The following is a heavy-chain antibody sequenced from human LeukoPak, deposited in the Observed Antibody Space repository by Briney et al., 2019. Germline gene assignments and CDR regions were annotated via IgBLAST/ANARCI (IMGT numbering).Heavy chain of an antibody. J-gene: IGHJ1*01. CDR1: RFTLSRYA. D-gene: IGHD6-13*01. CDR2: ILYDGNNK. V-gene: IGHV3-30*04. CDR3: ARDRAAAGISAQYFQH. Sequence: GGPLTLSCAASRFTLSRYAMLWLRRAPGKGLVWVAVILYDGNNKYYADCVKARFTISRHNSKNTLYLQMNSLRAEDTAVYYCARDRAAAGISAQYFQHWGQGALVTVSS.